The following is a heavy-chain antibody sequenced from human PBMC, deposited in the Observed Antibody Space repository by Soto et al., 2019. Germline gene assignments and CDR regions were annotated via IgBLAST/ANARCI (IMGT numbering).Heavy chain of an antibody. CDR3: VRVNCVHTSCFFDY. J-gene: IGHJ4*02. Sequence: QVLLVESGGGVVQTGRSLRLSCAASGFSFGNFAMHWVRQAPGKGLEWVAVTSYDGTNKEYADSVQGRFTISRDNSKNRLYLQLSSLRTEDTSVYYCVRVNCVHTSCFFDYWGQGTLVTVSS. CDR1: GFSFGNFA. CDR2: TSYDGTNK. D-gene: IGHD2-21*01. V-gene: IGHV3-30-3*01.